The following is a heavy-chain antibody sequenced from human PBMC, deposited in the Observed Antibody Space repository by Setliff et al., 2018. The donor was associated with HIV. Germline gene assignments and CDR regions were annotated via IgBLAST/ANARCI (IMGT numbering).Heavy chain of an antibody. Sequence: SETLSLTCTVPYGSISGHYWTWIRRPPGKGLEWIGYIHHSGGTQYNPSLMSRLTMSVDSSKNQFSLSLSSVTAADTAVYYCARLPDINSWPFDYWARGTLVTVSS. CDR1: YGSISGHY. CDR3: ARLPDINSWPFDY. CDR2: IHHSGGT. V-gene: IGHV4-59*11. J-gene: IGHJ4*02. D-gene: IGHD6-13*01.